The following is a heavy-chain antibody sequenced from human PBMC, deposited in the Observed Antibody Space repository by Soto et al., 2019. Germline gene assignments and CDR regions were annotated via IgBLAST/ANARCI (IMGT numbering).Heavy chain of an antibody. J-gene: IGHJ6*02. CDR2: TYYRSKWYN. Sequence: PSQTLSLTCAISGDSVSSNSAAWNWIRQSPSRGLEWLGRTYYRSKWYNDYAVSVKSRITINPDTSKNQFSLQLNSVTPEDTAVYYCARLAPASSIAVAGGYYYGMDVWGQGTTVTVCS. CDR3: ARLAPASSIAVAGGYYYGMDV. D-gene: IGHD6-19*01. CDR1: GDSVSSNSAA. V-gene: IGHV6-1*01.